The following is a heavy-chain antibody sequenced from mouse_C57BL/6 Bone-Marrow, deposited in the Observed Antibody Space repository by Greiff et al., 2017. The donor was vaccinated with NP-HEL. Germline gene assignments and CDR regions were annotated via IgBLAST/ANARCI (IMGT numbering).Heavy chain of an antibody. CDR2: IHPNYGTT. D-gene: IGHD2-4*01. CDR1: GYSFTDYN. CDR3: ARNDYDDDWFAY. Sequence: QLQESGPELVKPGASVKLSCKASGYSFTDYNMNWVKQSHGKSLEWIGVIHPNYGTTSYNQKFKGKATLTVDKSSSTAYMQLNSLTSEDSAVYYCARNDYDDDWFAYWGQGTLVTVSA. V-gene: IGHV1-39*01. J-gene: IGHJ3*01.